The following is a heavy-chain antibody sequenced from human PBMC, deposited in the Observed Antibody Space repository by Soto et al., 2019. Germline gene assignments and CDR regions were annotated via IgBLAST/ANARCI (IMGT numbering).Heavy chain of an antibody. V-gene: IGHV1-2*02. D-gene: IGHD6-19*01. J-gene: IGHJ5*02. CDR1: GYTFTGYY. Sequence: GASVKVSCKASGYTFTGYYMHWVRQAPGQGLEWMGWINPNSGGTNYAQKFQGRVTMTRDTSISTAYMELSRLRSDDTAVYYCARDYVGYSRGHNWFDPWGLGTLVTVSS. CDR3: ARDYVGYSRGHNWFDP. CDR2: INPNSGGT.